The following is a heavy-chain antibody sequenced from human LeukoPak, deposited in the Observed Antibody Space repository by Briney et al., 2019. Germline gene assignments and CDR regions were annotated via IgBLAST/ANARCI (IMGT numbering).Heavy chain of an antibody. CDR3: VRYRDGEYDF. J-gene: IGHJ4*02. Sequence: GGSLRLSCAGSGFIFSTHWMIWVRQAPGKGPEWVANIKQDGSEKYYVDSVKGRFTISGDNTKSSMYLEMNSLRAEDTAVYYCVRYRDGEYDFWGQGTLVTVSS. D-gene: IGHD4-17*01. CDR2: IKQDGSEK. CDR1: GFIFSTHW. V-gene: IGHV3-7*01.